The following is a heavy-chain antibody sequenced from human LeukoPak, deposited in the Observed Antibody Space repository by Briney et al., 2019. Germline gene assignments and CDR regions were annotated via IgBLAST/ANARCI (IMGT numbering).Heavy chain of an antibody. J-gene: IGHJ4*02. D-gene: IGHD3-22*01. V-gene: IGHV4-39*01. Sequence: SETLSLTCTVSGGSIRSSYYYWGWIRQPPGKGLEWIGSIYDSGSTYYNPSLKSRVTISVDTSKNQFSLKLSSVTAADTAVYYCARGYYYDSSGYFPFDYWGQGTLVTVSS. CDR3: ARGYYYDSSGYFPFDY. CDR1: GGSIRSSYYY. CDR2: IYDSGST.